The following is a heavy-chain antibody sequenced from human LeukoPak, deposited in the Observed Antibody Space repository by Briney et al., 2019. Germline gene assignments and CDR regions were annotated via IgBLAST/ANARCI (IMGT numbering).Heavy chain of an antibody. CDR2: IIPIFGTA. CDR3: ARSPHSPTYMDV. V-gene: IGHV1-69*05. D-gene: IGHD3-3*02. CDR1: GGTFSSYA. J-gene: IGHJ6*03. Sequence: VSSVKVSCKASGGTFSSYAISWVRQAPGQGLEWMGGIIPIFGTANYAQKFQGRVTITTDESTSTAYMELSSLRSEDTAVYYCARSPHSPTYMDVWGKGTTVTVSS.